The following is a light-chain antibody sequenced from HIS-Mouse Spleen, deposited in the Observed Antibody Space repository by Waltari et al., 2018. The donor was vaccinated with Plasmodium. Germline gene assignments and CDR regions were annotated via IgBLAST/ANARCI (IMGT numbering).Light chain of an antibody. J-gene: IGLJ1*01. V-gene: IGLV2-11*01. CDR3: CSYAGSYTYV. CDR2: DVS. Sequence: QSALTQPRSVSGSPGQSVTISCTGTSSDVGGYNYFPWYQQHPGKAPKLMIYDVSKRPSGVPDRFSGSESGNTASLTISGLQAEDEADYYCCSYAGSYTYVFGTGTKVTVL. CDR1: SSDVGGYNY.